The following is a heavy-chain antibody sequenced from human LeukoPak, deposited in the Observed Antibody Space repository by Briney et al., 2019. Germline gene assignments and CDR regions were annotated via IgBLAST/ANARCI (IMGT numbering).Heavy chain of an antibody. J-gene: IGHJ6*03. CDR1: GGSLSSYY. Sequence: SETLSLTCTVSGGSLSSYYWSWIRQPAGKGLEWIGRIYTSGSTNYNPSLKSRVTMSVDASKNQFSLKLSSETAADTAVYYCARVRRHYYDSSGSQGYYYYMDVWGKGTTVTVSS. CDR3: ARVRRHYYDSSGSQGYYYYMDV. D-gene: IGHD3-22*01. V-gene: IGHV4-4*07. CDR2: IYTSGST.